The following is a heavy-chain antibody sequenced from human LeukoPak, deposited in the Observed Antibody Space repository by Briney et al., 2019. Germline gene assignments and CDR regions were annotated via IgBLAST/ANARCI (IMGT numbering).Heavy chain of an antibody. Sequence: GESLKISCKGSGYSFTSYWIGWVRQMPGKGLEWMGIIYPGDSDTRHSPSFQGQVTISADKSISTAYLQWSSLKASDTAMYYCARHETYYYGSGSYLSYYYYYMDVWGKGTTVTVSS. V-gene: IGHV5-51*01. CDR3: ARHETYYYGSGSYLSYYYYYMDV. D-gene: IGHD3-10*01. J-gene: IGHJ6*03. CDR2: IYPGDSDT. CDR1: GYSFTSYW.